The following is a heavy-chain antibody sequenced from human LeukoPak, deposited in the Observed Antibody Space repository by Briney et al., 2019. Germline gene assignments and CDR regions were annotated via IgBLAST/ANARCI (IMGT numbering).Heavy chain of an antibody. Sequence: GGSLRLSGAASGFTFSSYAMSWLRQGPGQGREWVSAISGGGGSTYYADSVKGRFTISRDNSKNTLYLQMNSLRAEDTDVYYCAKVGESGGVWKYYFDYWGQGTLVTVSS. J-gene: IGHJ4*02. CDR1: GFTFSSYA. D-gene: IGHD2-8*02. CDR2: ISGGGGST. CDR3: AKVGESGGVWKYYFDY. V-gene: IGHV3-23*01.